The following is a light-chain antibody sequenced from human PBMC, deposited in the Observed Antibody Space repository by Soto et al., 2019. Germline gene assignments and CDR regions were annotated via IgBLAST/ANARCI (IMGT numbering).Light chain of an antibody. CDR2: DAS. CDR1: QSVSSY. Sequence: EIVLTQSPATLSLSPGERATLSCRASQSVSSYLAWYQQKPGQAPRLLIYDASNRATGIPARFSGSGSGTDFTLTISSLEPEDVAVYYCQQSYTTPYTFGQGTKLESK. J-gene: IGKJ2*01. V-gene: IGKV3-11*01. CDR3: QQSYTTPYT.